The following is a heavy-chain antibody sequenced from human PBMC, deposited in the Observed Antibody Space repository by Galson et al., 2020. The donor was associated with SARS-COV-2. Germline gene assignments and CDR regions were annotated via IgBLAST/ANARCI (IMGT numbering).Heavy chain of an antibody. Sequence: SETLSLTCTVSGGSLSSGGYYCSWIRQHPGKGLEWIGYIYYSGSTYYNPSLKRRVTISVDTSKNQFSLKLSSVTAADTAVYYCVSTWGPLGMDVWGQGTTVTVSS. CDR2: IYYSGST. CDR1: GGSLSSGGYY. J-gene: IGHJ6*02. V-gene: IGHV4-31*03. D-gene: IGHD3-16*01. CDR3: VSTWGPLGMDV.